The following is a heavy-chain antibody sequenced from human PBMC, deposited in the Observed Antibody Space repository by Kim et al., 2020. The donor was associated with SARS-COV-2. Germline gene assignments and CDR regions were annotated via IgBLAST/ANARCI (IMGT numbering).Heavy chain of an antibody. CDR3: AKGKRRWLQLGVGYYFDY. CDR2: ISYDGSNK. D-gene: IGHD5-12*01. J-gene: IGHJ4*02. V-gene: IGHV3-30*18. Sequence: GGSLRLSCAASGFTFSSYGMHWVRQAPGKGLEWVAVISYDGSNKYYADSVKGRFTISRDNSKNTLYLQMNSLRAEDTAVYYCAKGKRRWLQLGVGYYFDYWGQGTLVTVSS. CDR1: GFTFSSYG.